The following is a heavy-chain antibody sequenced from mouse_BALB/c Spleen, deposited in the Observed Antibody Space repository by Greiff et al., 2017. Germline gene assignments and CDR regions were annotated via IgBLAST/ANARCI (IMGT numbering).Heavy chain of an antibody. D-gene: IGHD2-14*01. V-gene: IGHV5-9-3*01. CDR3: ARREVRQAMDY. CDR2: ISSGGSYT. Sequence: EVQGVESGGGLVKPGGSLKLSCAASGFTFSSYAMSWVRQTPEKRLEWVATISSGGSYTYYPDSVNGRFTISRDNAKNTLYLQMSSLRSEDTAMYYCARREVRQAMDYWGQGTSVTVSS. J-gene: IGHJ4*01. CDR1: GFTFSSYA.